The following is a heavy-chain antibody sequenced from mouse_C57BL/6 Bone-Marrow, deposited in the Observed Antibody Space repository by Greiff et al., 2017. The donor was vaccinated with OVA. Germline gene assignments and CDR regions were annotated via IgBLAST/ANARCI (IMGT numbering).Heavy chain of an antibody. Sequence: QVQLQQPGAELVKPGASVKLSCKASGYTFTSYWMHWVKQRPGQGLEWIGMIHPNSGSTNYNEKFKSKATLTVDKSSSTAYMQLSSLTSEDSAVYYCAREYCPPWFAYWGQGTLVTVSA. CDR3: AREYCPPWFAY. D-gene: IGHD2-10*02. CDR1: GYTFTSYW. V-gene: IGHV1-64*01. CDR2: IHPNSGST. J-gene: IGHJ3*01.